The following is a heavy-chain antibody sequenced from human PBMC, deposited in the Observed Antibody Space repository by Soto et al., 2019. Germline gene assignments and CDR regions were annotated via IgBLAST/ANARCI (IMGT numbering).Heavy chain of an antibody. CDR3: ARGEQLENYYYYGMDV. Sequence: QVQLVQSGAEVKKPGSSVKVSCKASGGTFSSYAISWVRQAPGQGLEWMGGIIPIFGTANYAQKFQGRVTITADESTSTAYRELSSLRSEDTAVYYCARGEQLENYYYYGMDVWGQGTTVTVSS. D-gene: IGHD6-6*01. CDR2: IIPIFGTA. CDR1: GGTFSSYA. J-gene: IGHJ6*02. V-gene: IGHV1-69*01.